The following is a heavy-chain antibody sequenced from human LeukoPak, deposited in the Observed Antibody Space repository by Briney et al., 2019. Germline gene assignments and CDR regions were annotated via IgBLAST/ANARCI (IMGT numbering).Heavy chain of an antibody. D-gene: IGHD2-8*01. CDR2: IYHSGST. CDR1: GVSMGSGGYS. Sequence: PSETLSLTCAVSGVSMGSGGYSWSWVRQPPGKGLEWIGYIYHSGSTYYNPSLKSRVTISVDRSKNQFSLKLSSVTAADTAVYYCARDLYANPLVFDYWGQGTLVTVSS. V-gene: IGHV4-30-2*01. J-gene: IGHJ4*02. CDR3: ARDLYANPLVFDY.